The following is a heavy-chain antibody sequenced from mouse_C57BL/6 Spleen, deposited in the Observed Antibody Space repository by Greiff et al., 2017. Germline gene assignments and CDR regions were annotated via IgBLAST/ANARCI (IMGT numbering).Heavy chain of an antibody. D-gene: IGHD2-4*01. CDR1: GYTFTSYC. CDR3: ARYDDDGFAY. Sequence: QVQLQQSGAELVKPGASVKLSCKASGYTFTSYCLHWVKQRPGQGLEWIGMIHPNSGSTNYNEKFKSTATLTVDKSSSTAYMQLSSLTSEDSALYYCARYDDDGFAYWGEGTLVTVSA. V-gene: IGHV1-64*01. CDR2: IHPNSGST. J-gene: IGHJ3*01.